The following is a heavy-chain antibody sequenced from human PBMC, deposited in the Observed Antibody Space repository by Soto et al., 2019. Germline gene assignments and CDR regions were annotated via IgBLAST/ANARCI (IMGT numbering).Heavy chain of an antibody. Sequence: SVKVSCKASGGTFSSYAISWVRQAPGQGLEWMGGIIPIFGTANYAQKFQGRVTITADESTSTAYMELSSLRSEDTAVYYCAREDCSSTSCYTPPDYWGQGTLVTVSS. CDR3: AREDCSSTSCYTPPDY. CDR2: IIPIFGTA. V-gene: IGHV1-69*13. D-gene: IGHD2-2*02. J-gene: IGHJ4*02. CDR1: GGTFSSYA.